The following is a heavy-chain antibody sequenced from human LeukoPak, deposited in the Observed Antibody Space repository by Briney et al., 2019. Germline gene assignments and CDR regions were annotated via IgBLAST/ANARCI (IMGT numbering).Heavy chain of an antibody. Sequence: PGGSLRLSCAASGFTFSAYNMHWVRKAPGKGLGWVSVVYSGGSTYYADSVKGRFTLSRDSSKNTLFLQMNSLRAEDTAVYYCAREPQGDSSGYDAFDVWGQGTLVTVSS. J-gene: IGHJ3*01. V-gene: IGHV3-66*01. CDR3: AREPQGDSSGYDAFDV. CDR1: GFTFSAYN. D-gene: IGHD3-22*01. CDR2: VYSGGST.